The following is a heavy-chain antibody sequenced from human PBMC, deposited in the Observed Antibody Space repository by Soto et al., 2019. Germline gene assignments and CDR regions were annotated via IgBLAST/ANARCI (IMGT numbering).Heavy chain of an antibody. CDR3: ARERGGYGLFDS. D-gene: IGHD5-18*01. J-gene: IGHJ4*02. V-gene: IGHV4-30-2*01. Sequence: QLQLQESGSGLVKPSHTLSLTCTVSGGSISNAAYSWSWIRQPPGKGLEWIGYIYPSGMPFYNPSLRSRVTISIDRSNDHFSLNLKSVTAADTAVYYCARERGGYGLFDSWGQGNLVTVSS. CDR1: GGSISNAAYS. CDR2: IYPSGMP.